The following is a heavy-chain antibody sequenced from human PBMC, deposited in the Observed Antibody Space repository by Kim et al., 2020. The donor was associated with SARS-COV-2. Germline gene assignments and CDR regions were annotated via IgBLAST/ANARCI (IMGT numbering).Heavy chain of an antibody. J-gene: IGHJ2*01. CDR3: ARRLSNTSGWGSHYCDL. CDR2: INHSGRT. D-gene: IGHD3-10*01. CDR1: GGSFSGYY. Sequence: SETLSLTCAVYGGSFSGYYWSWIRQPPGKGLEWIGEINHSGRTNYNPSLKSLVTISVDTSKNQFSLKLTSVTAADAAPYFCARRLSNTSGWGSHYCDLWG. V-gene: IGHV4-34*01.